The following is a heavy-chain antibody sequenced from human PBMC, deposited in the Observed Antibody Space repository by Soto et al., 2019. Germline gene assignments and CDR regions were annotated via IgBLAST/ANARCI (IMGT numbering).Heavy chain of an antibody. V-gene: IGHV3-30-3*01. CDR2: ISYDGSNK. CDR1: GFTFSSYA. J-gene: IGHJ3*02. CDR3: ATDSSGYRCAFDI. D-gene: IGHD3-22*01. Sequence: QVQLVESGGGVVQPGRSLRLSCAASGFTFSSYAMHWVRQAPGKGLEWVAVISYDGSNKYYADSVKGRFTISRDNSKNTLYLQMNSLRAEDTAVYYCATDSSGYRCAFDIWGQGTMVTVSS.